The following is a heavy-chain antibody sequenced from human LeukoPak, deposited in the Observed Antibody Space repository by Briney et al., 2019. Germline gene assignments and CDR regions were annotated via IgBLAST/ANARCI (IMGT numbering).Heavy chain of an antibody. V-gene: IGHV4-30-4*01. D-gene: IGHD3-3*01. Sequence: PSQTLSLTCTVSGGSISSGDYYWSWIRQPPGKGLEWIGYIYYSGSTYYNPSLRSRVTISVDTSKNQFSLKLSSVTAADTAVYYCARIPWRDAYYDFWSGYTYYGMDVWGQGTTVTVSS. J-gene: IGHJ6*02. CDR3: ARIPWRDAYYDFWSGYTYYGMDV. CDR2: IYYSGST. CDR1: GGSISSGDYY.